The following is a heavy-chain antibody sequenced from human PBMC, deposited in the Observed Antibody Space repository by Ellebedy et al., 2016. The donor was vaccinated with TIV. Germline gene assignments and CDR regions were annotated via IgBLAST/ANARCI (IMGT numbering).Heavy chain of an antibody. CDR3: ARDAGRSDWISDY. CDR1: GFTFSTYA. Sequence: GESLKIPCVVSGFTFSTYAMRWFRQAPGKGLEWVPSLTTVGVTFYAASVKDRFIILRDSSTHTLYLQMISLRVEDTAVYYCARDAGRSDWISDYWGQGTLITVSS. V-gene: IGHV3-23*01. CDR2: LTTVGVT. D-gene: IGHD3-9*01. J-gene: IGHJ4*02.